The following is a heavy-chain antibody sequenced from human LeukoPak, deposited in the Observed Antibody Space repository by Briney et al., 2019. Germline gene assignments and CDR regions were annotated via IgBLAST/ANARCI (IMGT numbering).Heavy chain of an antibody. CDR2: ISSSSSYT. V-gene: IGHV3-11*06. Sequence: PGGSLRLSCAASGFTFSDYYMSWIRQAPGKGLEWVSYISSSSSYTNYADSVKGRFTISRDNAKNSLYLQMNSLRAEDTAVYYCARVYYYDSSGYDYFDYWGQGTLVTVSS. CDR1: GFTFSDYY. J-gene: IGHJ4*02. D-gene: IGHD3-22*01. CDR3: ARVYYYDSSGYDYFDY.